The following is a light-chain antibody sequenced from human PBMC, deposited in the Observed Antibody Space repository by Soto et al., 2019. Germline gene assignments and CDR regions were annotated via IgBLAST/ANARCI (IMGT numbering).Light chain of an antibody. CDR1: SSNIGRNH. CDR2: RSD. V-gene: IGLV1-47*01. CDR3: PARDDIRGGGV. J-gene: IGLJ3*02. Sequence: QLVLTQPPSASGTPGQRVTISCSGSSSNIGRNHVYWYQQFPGMAPKLLMYRSDQRPTGVPDRFSGSKSGTSASLAISGPGSDVGADYYCPARDDIRGGGVSGGGPKL.